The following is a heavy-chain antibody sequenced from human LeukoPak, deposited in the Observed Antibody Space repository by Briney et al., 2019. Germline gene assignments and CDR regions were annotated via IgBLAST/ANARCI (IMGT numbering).Heavy chain of an antibody. CDR3: ARGSHYYYGSGSYGLSDY. CDR2: IYYSGST. V-gene: IGHV4-59*02. Sequence: SDTLSLTCTVSGRSVSSYCSSSVRPPPREGLGWIVYIYYSGSTTYHPPLKSRVTISVHTSNNQFSLKLSSVTAADTAVYYCARGSHYYYGSGSYGLSDYWGQGTLVAVSS. CDR1: GRSVSSYC. J-gene: IGHJ4*02. D-gene: IGHD3-10*01.